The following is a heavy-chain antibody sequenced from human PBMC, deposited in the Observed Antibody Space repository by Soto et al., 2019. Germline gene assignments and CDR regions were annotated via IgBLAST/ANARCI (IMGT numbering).Heavy chain of an antibody. CDR2: INAKSGNT. CDR1: GYTISDYG. CDR3: XXXXXXXXXXXXXXXYYFDY. V-gene: IGHV1-18*01. J-gene: IGHJ4*02. Sequence: QVQLLQSGAEVKKPGASVKVSCKASGYTISDYGLNWVRQAPGQGLEWMGRINAKSGNTNYAQRFQDRVTMTTDTSTXTXXXEXXXXXXXXXXXXXXXXXXXXXXXXXXXXXYYFDYWGQGTLVSVSS.